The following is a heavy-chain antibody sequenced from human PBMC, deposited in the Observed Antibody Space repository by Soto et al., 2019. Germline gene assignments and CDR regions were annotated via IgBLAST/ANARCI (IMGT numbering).Heavy chain of an antibody. V-gene: IGHV3-30*04. J-gene: IGHJ4*02. CDR1: GFTFRNHA. Sequence: PGGSLRLSCAASGFTFRNHAMHWVRQAPGKGLEWVALISYDGRNTYYADSVKGRFTVSRDNSNNTVYVQIDSLRVEDTAVFYCASSSADRYGTAWYPFDYWGRGTLVTVSS. CDR3: ASSSADRYGTAWYPFDY. D-gene: IGHD6-19*01. CDR2: ISYDGRNT.